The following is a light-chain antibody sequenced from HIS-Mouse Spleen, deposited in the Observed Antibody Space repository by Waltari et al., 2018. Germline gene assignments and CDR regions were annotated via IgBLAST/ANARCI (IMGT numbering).Light chain of an antibody. CDR2: AGS. J-gene: IGLJ1*01. CDR3: CSYAGSSTYV. CDR1: SRAVGSYTL. V-gene: IGLV2-23*01. Sequence: QSALTQPASVSGSPGQSITISCTGTSRAVGSYTLVPWYQQHPGKAPKLMIYAGSKRPSGVSNRFSGSKSGNTASLTISGLQAEDEADYYCCSYAGSSTYVFGTGTKVTVL.